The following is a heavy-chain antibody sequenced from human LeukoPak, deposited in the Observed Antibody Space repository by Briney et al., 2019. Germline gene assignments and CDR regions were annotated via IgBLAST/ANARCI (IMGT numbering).Heavy chain of an antibody. Sequence: PSETLSLTCSVSGYSISSGFYWGWIRQPPGKGLEWIGTIFHSGSTYYNPSLRSRVTISVDTSKNQFSLKLSSVTAADTAVYYCARANYYDSSGYSRGAFDIWAQGTMVTVSS. CDR1: GYSISSGFY. CDR2: IFHSGST. D-gene: IGHD3-22*01. CDR3: ARANYYDSSGYSRGAFDI. J-gene: IGHJ3*02. V-gene: IGHV4-38-2*02.